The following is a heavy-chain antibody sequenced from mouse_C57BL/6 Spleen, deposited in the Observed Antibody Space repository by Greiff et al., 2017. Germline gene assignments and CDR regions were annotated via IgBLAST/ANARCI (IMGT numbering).Heavy chain of an antibody. J-gene: IGHJ2*01. CDR1: GYTFTDYY. V-gene: IGHV1-19*01. Sequence: VQLQQSGPVLVKPGASVKMSCKASGYTFTDYYMNWVKQSHGKSLEWIGVINPYNGGTSYNQKFKGKATLTVDKSSSTAYMALNSLTSEDSAVYYCARNGNYPDYWGQGTTLTVSS. D-gene: IGHD2-1*01. CDR2: INPYNGGT. CDR3: ARNGNYPDY.